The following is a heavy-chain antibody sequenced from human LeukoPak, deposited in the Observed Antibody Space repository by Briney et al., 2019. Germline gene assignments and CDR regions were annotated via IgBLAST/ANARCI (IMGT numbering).Heavy chain of an antibody. CDR1: GFTFSSYA. J-gene: IGHJ4*02. V-gene: IGHV3-23*01. Sequence: GGSLILSCAASGFTFSSYAMSWVRQAPGKGLEWVSAISGSVGSTYYADSVRGRFTISKDNSTHTLYPQTTSLRAEDTAVYYCANSNSARTFDYWGQGTLVTVSS. CDR3: ANSNSARTFDY. D-gene: IGHD1-7*01. CDR2: ISGSVGST.